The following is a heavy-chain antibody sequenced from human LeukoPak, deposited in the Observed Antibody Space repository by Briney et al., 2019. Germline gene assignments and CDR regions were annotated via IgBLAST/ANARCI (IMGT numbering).Heavy chain of an antibody. D-gene: IGHD4-17*01. V-gene: IGHV3-66*01. Sequence: GGSLRLSCAASGFTVSSNYMSWVRQAPGKGLEWVSVIYSGGSTYYADSVKGRFTISRDNSKNTLYLQMNSLRAEDTAVYYCARCCLQRDGDNGGGDYWGQGTLVTVSS. J-gene: IGHJ4*02. CDR3: ARCCLQRDGDNGGGDY. CDR1: GFTVSSNY. CDR2: IYSGGST.